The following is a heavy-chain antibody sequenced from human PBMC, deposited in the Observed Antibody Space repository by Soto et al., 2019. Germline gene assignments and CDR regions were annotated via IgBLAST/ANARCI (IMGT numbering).Heavy chain of an antibody. CDR1: GGTFSSYA. CDR2: IIPIFGTA. V-gene: IGHV1-69*01. CDR3: ARNIAARPHANYDYYYGMDV. Sequence: QVQLVQSGAEVKKPGSSVKVSCKASGGTFSSYAISWVRQAPGQGLEWMGGIIPIFGTANYAQKSQGRVTITADEYTITAYMELSSLRSEDTAVYYCARNIAARPHANYDYYYGMDVWGHGTTVTVSS. D-gene: IGHD6-6*01. J-gene: IGHJ6*01.